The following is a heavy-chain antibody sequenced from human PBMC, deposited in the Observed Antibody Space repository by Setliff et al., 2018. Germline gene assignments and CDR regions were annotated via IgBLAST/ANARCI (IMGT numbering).Heavy chain of an antibody. CDR3: AALDWGENFYNVDV. D-gene: IGHD7-27*01. Sequence: GGSLRLSCTVYGFSFNKYWMYWVRQAPGKGLEWVSRINGDATIAHYADSVKGRFTISRDNARNALYLQMVSLRGEDSGVYFCAALDWGENFYNVDVWGKGTTVTVSS. CDR2: INGDATIA. CDR1: GFSFNKYW. J-gene: IGHJ6*03. V-gene: IGHV3-74*01.